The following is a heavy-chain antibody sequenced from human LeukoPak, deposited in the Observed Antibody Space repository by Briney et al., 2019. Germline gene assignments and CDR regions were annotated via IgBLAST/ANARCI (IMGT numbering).Heavy chain of an antibody. CDR3: AGGGGITGTPDYDY. CDR2: IWYDGSNK. CDR1: GFTFSSYG. J-gene: IGHJ4*02. V-gene: IGHV3-33*01. Sequence: GGSLRLSCAASGFTFSSYGMHWVRQAPGKGLEWVAVIWYDGSNKYYADSVKGRFTISRDNSKNTLYLQMNSLRAEDTAVYYCAGGGGITGTPDYDYWGQGTLVTVSS. D-gene: IGHD1-20*01.